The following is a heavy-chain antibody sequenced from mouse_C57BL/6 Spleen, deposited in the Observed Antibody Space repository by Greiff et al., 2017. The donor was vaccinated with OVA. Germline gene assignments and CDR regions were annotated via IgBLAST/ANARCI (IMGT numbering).Heavy chain of an antibody. CDR2: ISSGGDYI. CDR1: GFTFSSYA. J-gene: IGHJ4*01. Sequence: EVMLVESGEGLVKPGGSLKLSCAASGFTFSSYAMSWVRQTPEKRLEWVAYISSGGDYINYADTVKGRFTIYRANARNTLYLQMRSLKSKDTAMYYCTRVDSNYAMDYWGQGTSVTVSS. D-gene: IGHD2-5*01. CDR3: TRVDSNYAMDY. V-gene: IGHV5-9-1*02.